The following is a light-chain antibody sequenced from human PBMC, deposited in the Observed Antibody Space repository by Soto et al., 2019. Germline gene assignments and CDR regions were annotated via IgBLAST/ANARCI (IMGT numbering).Light chain of an antibody. Sequence: SVLTQPPTASGTPGQSLIVSCTGTSSDIGAYDFVSWYQQHPGKVPKLLVYEVNKRPSGVPDRFSVSESGKTASLTVSALRAEDEADYFCSSYAGINNLYVFGSGTKVTVL. CDR3: SSYAGINNLYV. CDR2: EVN. J-gene: IGLJ1*01. CDR1: SSDIGAYDF. V-gene: IGLV2-8*01.